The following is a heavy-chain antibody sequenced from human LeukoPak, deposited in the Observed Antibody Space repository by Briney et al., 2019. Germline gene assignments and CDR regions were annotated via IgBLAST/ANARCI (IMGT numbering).Heavy chain of an antibody. J-gene: IGHJ4*02. CDR2: IRYDGTNK. Sequence: GGSLRLSCAASGFTFSSYGMHWVRQAPGKGLEWVAFIRYDGTNKYYADSVKGRFTISRDNSKNTLYLQMNSLRAEDTPVYYCAKTMSPYYYDSSGFWGQGTLVTVSS. V-gene: IGHV3-30*02. CDR3: AKTMSPYYYDSSGF. D-gene: IGHD3-22*01. CDR1: GFTFSSYG.